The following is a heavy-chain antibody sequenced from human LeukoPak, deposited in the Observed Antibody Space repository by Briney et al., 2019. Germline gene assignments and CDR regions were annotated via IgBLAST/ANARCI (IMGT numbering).Heavy chain of an antibody. CDR1: GFTFSGYN. V-gene: IGHV3-21*01. Sequence: SGGSLRLSCAASGFTFSGYNMNWVRQAPGKGLVWVSSISPSSNYIYYADSMKGRFTISRDNAKNSLYLQMSSLRAEDTAVFYCVRERDIGSGFDYWGQGTLVTVSS. CDR2: ISPSSNYI. CDR3: VRERDIGSGFDY. J-gene: IGHJ4*02. D-gene: IGHD5-12*01.